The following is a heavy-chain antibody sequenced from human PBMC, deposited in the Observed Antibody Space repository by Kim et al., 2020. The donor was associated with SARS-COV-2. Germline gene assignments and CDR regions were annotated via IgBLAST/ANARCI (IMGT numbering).Heavy chain of an antibody. Sequence: GGSLRLSCAASGFTFKNYGMHWVRQAPGKGLEWVADISYDENYKNYADSMNGRFTISRDTSKNTLYLQMNSLSPEDTAVYYCAKNLRALYSYGPMGSWG. J-gene: IGHJ5*01. V-gene: IGHV3-30*18. CDR1: GFTFKNYG. D-gene: IGHD3-16*01. CDR3: AKNLRALYSYGPMGS. CDR2: ISYDENYK.